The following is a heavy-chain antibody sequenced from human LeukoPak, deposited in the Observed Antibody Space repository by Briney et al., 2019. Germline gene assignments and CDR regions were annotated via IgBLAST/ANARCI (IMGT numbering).Heavy chain of an antibody. CDR2: INKDGSEK. D-gene: IGHD2-8*02. V-gene: IGHV3-7*03. J-gene: IGHJ4*02. CDR1: RLTFSGYW. CDR3: ATYTQHFGAPGGADY. Sequence: GGSLRLSCVVSRLTFSGYWMRWVRQAPGKGLEWVAAINKDGSEKRYVDSVEGRFTISRDNARNSVYLQMSSLGAEDTAVYYCATYTQHFGAPGGADYWGLGALVTVSS.